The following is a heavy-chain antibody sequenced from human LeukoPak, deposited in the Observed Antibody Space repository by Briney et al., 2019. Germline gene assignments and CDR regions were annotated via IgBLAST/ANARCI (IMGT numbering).Heavy chain of an antibody. CDR1: GGSVSSGSYY. D-gene: IGHD7-27*01. CDR2: IYYSGST. J-gene: IGHJ2*01. V-gene: IGHV4-61*01. Sequence: KASETLSLTCTVSGGSVSSGSYYWSWIRQPPGKGLEWIGYIYYSGSTNYNPSLKSRVTISVDTSKNQFSLKLSSVTAADTAVYYCARDPGDGWYFDLWGRGTLVTVSS. CDR3: ARDPGDGWYFDL.